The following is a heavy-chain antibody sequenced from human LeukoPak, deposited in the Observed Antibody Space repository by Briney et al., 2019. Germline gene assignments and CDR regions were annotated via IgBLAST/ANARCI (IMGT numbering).Heavy chain of an antibody. V-gene: IGHV3-30*18. J-gene: IGHJ4*02. CDR3: AKRNYSDIDY. Sequence: GRSLRLSCAASGFTFSSYGMHWVRQAPGKGLEWVAVISYDGSNKYYADSVKGRFTISRDNSKNTLYLQMNSLRAEDTAVYYCAKRNYSDIDYWGQGTLVTVSS. CDR1: GFTFSSYG. D-gene: IGHD4-17*01. CDR2: ISYDGSNK.